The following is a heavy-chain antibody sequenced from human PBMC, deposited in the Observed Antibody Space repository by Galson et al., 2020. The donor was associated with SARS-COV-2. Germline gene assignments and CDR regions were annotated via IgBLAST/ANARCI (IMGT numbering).Heavy chain of an antibody. CDR3: ARETDDYTSSWYDY. D-gene: IGHD6-13*01. CDR2: ISYDGTKR. Sequence: GGSLRLSCSASGFTFSSSAMHWVRQAPGKGLEWVAIISYDGTKRYNLDSVKGRFTISRDNSKNTLYLQMDSLTIEDTAVYYCARETDDYTSSWYDYWGQGTLVTVSS. V-gene: IGHV3-30*01. CDR1: GFTFSSSA. J-gene: IGHJ4*02.